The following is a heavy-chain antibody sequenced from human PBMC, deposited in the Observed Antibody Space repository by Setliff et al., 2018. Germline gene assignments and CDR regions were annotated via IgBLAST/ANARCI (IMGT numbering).Heavy chain of an antibody. CDR3: AKGGGGNYDSSAIGYCYYYYYMDV. J-gene: IGHJ6*03. Sequence: PGGSLRLSCVASGFTFSSYAMNWVRQAPGKGLEWVSGITGSGAGTYYADSVEGRFTISRDNSDNTLYLEMISPRAEDTAVYYCAKGGGGNYDSSAIGYCYYYYYMDVWGKGTTVTVSS. V-gene: IGHV3-23*01. CDR2: ITGSGAGT. CDR1: GFTFSSYA. D-gene: IGHD3-22*01.